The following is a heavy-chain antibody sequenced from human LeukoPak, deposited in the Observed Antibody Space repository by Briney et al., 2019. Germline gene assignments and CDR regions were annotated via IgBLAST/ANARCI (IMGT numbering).Heavy chain of an antibody. J-gene: IGHJ4*02. CDR3: ARWDLLGWAFDY. D-gene: IGHD1-26*01. CDR1: GFTFSSYT. CDR2: TRNKANSYTT. Sequence: GGSLRLSCAASGFTFSSYTMNWVRQAPGKGLEWVGRTRNKANSYTTEYAASVKGRFTISRDDSKNSLYLLMHSLKTEDTAVYYCARWDLLGWAFDYWGQGTLVTVSS. V-gene: IGHV3-72*01.